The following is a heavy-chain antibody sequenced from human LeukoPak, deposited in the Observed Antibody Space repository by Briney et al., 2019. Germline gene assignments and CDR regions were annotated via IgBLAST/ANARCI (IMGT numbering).Heavy chain of an antibody. V-gene: IGHV3-30*02. CDR2: IRYDGSNK. CDR1: GFTFSSYG. CDR3: AKDDYGDQYNFDY. J-gene: IGHJ4*02. Sequence: PGGSLRLSCAASGFTFSSYGMHWVRQAPGKGLEWVAFIRYDGSNKYYADSVKGRFTISRDNSKNTLCLQMNSLRAEDTAVYYCAKDDYGDQYNFDYWGQGTLVTVSS. D-gene: IGHD4-17*01.